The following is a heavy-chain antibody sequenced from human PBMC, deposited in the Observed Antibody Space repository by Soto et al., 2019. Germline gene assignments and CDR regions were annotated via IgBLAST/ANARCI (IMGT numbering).Heavy chain of an antibody. CDR1: GGSVNGYY. D-gene: IGHD3-3*01. Sequence: SETLSLTCAVYGGSVNGYYWNWIRQPPGKGLEWIGEINHTGATHYNPSLKSRVTMSVDTSKNQFSLRLSSVTAADTAIYYCATRITVFGLLIPPFDPWGQGTQVTVSS. V-gene: IGHV4-34*01. J-gene: IGHJ5*02. CDR2: INHTGAT. CDR3: ATRITVFGLLIPPFDP.